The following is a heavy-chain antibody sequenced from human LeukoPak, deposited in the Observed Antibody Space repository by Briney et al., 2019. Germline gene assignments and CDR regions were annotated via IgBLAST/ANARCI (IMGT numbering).Heavy chain of an antibody. CDR1: GFTFDDYA. V-gene: IGHV3-9*01. D-gene: IGHD2-2*01. CDR3: AKDIGSTSWYLGN. CDR2: ISWNSVSI. J-gene: IGHJ4*02. Sequence: PGRSLRLSCAASGFTFDDYAMHWVRQAPGKGLEWVSGISWNSVSIAYADSVKGRFTISRDNAKDSLYLEMNSLRTDDTALYYCAKDIGSTSWYLGNWGQGTLVTVSS.